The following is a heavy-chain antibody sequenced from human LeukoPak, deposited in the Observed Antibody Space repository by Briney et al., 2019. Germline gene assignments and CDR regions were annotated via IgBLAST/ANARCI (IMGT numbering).Heavy chain of an antibody. CDR3: AIRKSGNAIDY. V-gene: IGHV3-23*01. D-gene: IGHD5-12*01. CDR2: ISASGVST. CDR1: GFTFSSYA. J-gene: IGHJ4*02. Sequence: GGSLRLSCAASGFTFSSYAMSWVRQAPGKGLEWVSSISASGVSTYFADSVKGRFTISRDYSKNTLYLQMNSLRAEDTAVYYCAIRKSGNAIDYWGQGTLVTVSS.